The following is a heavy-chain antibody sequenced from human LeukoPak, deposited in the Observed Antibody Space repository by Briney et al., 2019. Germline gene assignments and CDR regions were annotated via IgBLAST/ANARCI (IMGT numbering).Heavy chain of an antibody. CDR3: ARGSRVWGSYVDY. J-gene: IGHJ4*02. V-gene: IGHV4-34*01. D-gene: IGHD3-16*01. Sequence: SETLSLTCAVYGGSFSGYYWSWIRQPPGKGLEWIGEINHSGSTNYNPSLKSRVTISVDTSKNQLSLKLSSVTAADTAVYYCARGSRVWGSYVDYWGQGTLVTVSS. CDR1: GGSFSGYY. CDR2: INHSGST.